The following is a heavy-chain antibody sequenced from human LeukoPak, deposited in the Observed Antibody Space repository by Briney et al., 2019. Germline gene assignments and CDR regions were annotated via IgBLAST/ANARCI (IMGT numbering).Heavy chain of an antibody. CDR2: ISGSGGST. D-gene: IGHD3-10*01. CDR3: AKDPDGSGSYYDY. V-gene: IGHV3-23*01. Sequence: GGSLRLSCAASGFTFSSYAMSWVRQAPGKGLEWVSAISGSGGSTYYADSVKGRFTISRDNPKNTLYLQMNSLRAEDTAVYYCAKDPDGSGSYYDYWGQGTLVTVSS. CDR1: GFTFSSYA. J-gene: IGHJ4*02.